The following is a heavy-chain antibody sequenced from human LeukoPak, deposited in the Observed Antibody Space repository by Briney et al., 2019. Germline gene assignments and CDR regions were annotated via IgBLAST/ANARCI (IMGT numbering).Heavy chain of an antibody. CDR2: ITPIFGTA. CDR3: ARVDPGGYTMDY. CDR1: GGTFISYA. J-gene: IGHJ4*02. D-gene: IGHD2-8*02. Sequence: SVKVSCKASGGTFISYAISWVRQAPGQGLEWMGGITPIFGTANYAQKFQGRVTITTDESTSTAYMELSSLRSEDTAVYYCARVDPGGYTMDYWGQGTLVTVSS. V-gene: IGHV1-69*05.